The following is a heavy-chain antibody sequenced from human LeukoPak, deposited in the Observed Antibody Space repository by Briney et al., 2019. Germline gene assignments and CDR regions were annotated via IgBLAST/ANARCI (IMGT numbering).Heavy chain of an antibody. CDR1: GVTFGDYA. CDR2: IRSKAYGGTT. J-gene: IGHJ4*02. CDR3: TRGGAAYSSGQNDY. Sequence: GGSLRLSCTASGVTFGDYAMSWVRQAPGKGVEWVGFIRSKAYGGTTEYAASVKGRFTISRDDSKSIAYLQMNSLKTEDTAVYYCTRGGAAYSSGQNDYWGQGTLVTVSS. V-gene: IGHV3-49*04. D-gene: IGHD6-19*01.